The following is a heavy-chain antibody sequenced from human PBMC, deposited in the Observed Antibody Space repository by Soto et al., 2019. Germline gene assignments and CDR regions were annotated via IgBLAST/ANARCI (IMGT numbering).Heavy chain of an antibody. J-gene: IGHJ5*02. CDR3: ARDDYGDNPSWFDP. CDR1: GGSISSSSYY. CDR2: IYYSGST. D-gene: IGHD4-17*01. V-gene: IGHV4-39*01. Sequence: LETLSLTCTVSGGSISSSSYYWGWIRQPPGKGLEWIGSIYYSGSTYYNPSLKSRVTISVDTSKNQFSLKLSSVTAADTAVYYCARDDYGDNPSWFDPWGQGTLVTVSS.